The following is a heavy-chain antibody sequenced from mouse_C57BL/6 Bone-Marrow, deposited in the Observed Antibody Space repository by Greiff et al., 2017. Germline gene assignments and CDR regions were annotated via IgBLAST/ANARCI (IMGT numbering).Heavy chain of an antibody. V-gene: IGHV5-6*02. J-gene: IGHJ3*01. CDR1: GFTFSSYG. D-gene: IGHD2-3*01. Sequence: DVKLVESGGDLVKPGGSLKLSCAASGFTFSSYGMSWVRQTPDKRLEWVATISSGGSYTYYPDSVKGRFTISRDNAKNTLYLQMSSLKSEDTAMYYCARWLLPFAYWGQGTLVTVSA. CDR2: ISSGGSYT. CDR3: ARWLLPFAY.